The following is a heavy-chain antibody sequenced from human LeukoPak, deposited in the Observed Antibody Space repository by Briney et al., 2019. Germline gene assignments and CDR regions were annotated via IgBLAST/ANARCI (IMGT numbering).Heavy chain of an antibody. J-gene: IGHJ1*01. CDR2: ISGSDGST. Sequence: GGSLRLSCAASGFTFSSYAMSWVRQAPGKGLEWVSAISGSDGSTYYADSVKGRFTISRDNSKNTLYLQMNSLRAEDTAVYYCAKDDYGDYVSYFQHWGQGTLVIVSS. D-gene: IGHD4-17*01. V-gene: IGHV3-23*01. CDR1: GFTFSSYA. CDR3: AKDDYGDYVSYFQH.